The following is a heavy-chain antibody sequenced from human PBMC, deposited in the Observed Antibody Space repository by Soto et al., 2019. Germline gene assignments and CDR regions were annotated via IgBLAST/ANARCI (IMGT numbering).Heavy chain of an antibody. J-gene: IGHJ3*02. D-gene: IGHD2-2*01. CDR3: AHRLYASADDAFDI. CDR2: IYWDDEK. Sequence: QITLKESGPTLVKPTQTLTLTCTFSGFSLTTSGVGVGWIRQPPGKALEGLALIYWDDEKRSSPSLQSRLTIAKDTSKNQVDLTVTNMNPADTGTYYCAHRLYASADDAFDIWGQGTMVYGSS. V-gene: IGHV2-5*02. CDR1: GFSLTTSGVG.